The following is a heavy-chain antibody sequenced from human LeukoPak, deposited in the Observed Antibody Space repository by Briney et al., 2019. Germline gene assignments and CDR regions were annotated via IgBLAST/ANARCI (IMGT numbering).Heavy chain of an antibody. CDR3: ARDSGTAVGPFDY. D-gene: IGHD1/OR15-1a*01. CDR2: ISSSSSTI. Sequence: GGSLRLSCAASGFTFSSYSMNWVRQAPGKGLEWASYISSSSSTIYYADSVKGRFTISRDNAKNSLYLQMNSLRAEDTAVYYCARDSGTAVGPFDYWGQGTLVTVSS. V-gene: IGHV3-48*01. J-gene: IGHJ4*02. CDR1: GFTFSSYS.